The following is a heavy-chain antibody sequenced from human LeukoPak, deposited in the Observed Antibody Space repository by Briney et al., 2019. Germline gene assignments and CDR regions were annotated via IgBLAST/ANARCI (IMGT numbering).Heavy chain of an antibody. CDR3: ARTPYSSGRLGGYLYYYMDV. J-gene: IGHJ6*03. Sequence: SETLSLTCVVSGGSMNDYYWSWVRQSPGKGLDGIGQIYYTGNANYNPSLKSRLTISVDTSQNQLSLRLRSLTAADTAVYFCARTPYSSGRLGGYLYYYMDVWGKGTTVTV. V-gene: IGHV4-59*01. CDR2: IYYTGNA. CDR1: GGSMNDYY. D-gene: IGHD3-16*02.